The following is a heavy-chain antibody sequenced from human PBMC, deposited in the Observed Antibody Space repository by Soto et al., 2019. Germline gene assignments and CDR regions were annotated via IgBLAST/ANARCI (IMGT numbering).Heavy chain of an antibody. J-gene: IGHJ5*02. Sequence: SVKVSCKASGGTFSTYTFSWVRQANGQGLEWMGRIIPIFGTPYYAQKFQGRVTITADKSTSTVYMELSSLRSDDTAVYFCARGLECRGYCLDKPTWFAPWGQGTLVTVSS. V-gene: IGHV1-69*06. CDR1: GGTFSTYT. CDR2: IIPIFGTP. CDR3: ARGLECRGYCLDKPTWFAP. D-gene: IGHD2-15*01.